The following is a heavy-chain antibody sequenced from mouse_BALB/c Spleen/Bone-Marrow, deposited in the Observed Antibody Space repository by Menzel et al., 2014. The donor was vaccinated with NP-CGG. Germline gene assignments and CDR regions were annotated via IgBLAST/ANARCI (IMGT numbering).Heavy chain of an antibody. J-gene: IGHJ2*01. CDR3: ARLGYYGSSDY. Sequence: EVQLQQSGGGLVQPGGSLKLSCAASGFDFSRYWMSWVRQAPGKGLEWIGDINPDSSTINYTPSLKDKFIISRDNAKNTLYLQMSKVRSEDTALYYCARLGYYGSSDYWGQGTTLTVSS. CDR1: GFDFSRYW. CDR2: INPDSSTI. V-gene: IGHV4-1*02. D-gene: IGHD1-1*01.